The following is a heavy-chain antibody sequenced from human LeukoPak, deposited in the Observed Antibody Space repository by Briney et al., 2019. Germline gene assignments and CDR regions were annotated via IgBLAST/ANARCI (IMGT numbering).Heavy chain of an antibody. CDR1: GFTFDDYG. CDR2: INWNGGST. D-gene: IGHD6-13*01. CDR3: AILAAAAPPPNYYMDV. V-gene: IGHV3-20*04. J-gene: IGHJ6*03. Sequence: AGGSLRLSCAASGFTFDDYGMSWVRHAPGKGLEWVSGINWNGGSTGYADSVKGRFTISRDNAKNSLYLQMNSLRAEDTALYYCAILAAAAPPPNYYMDVWGKGTTVTVSS.